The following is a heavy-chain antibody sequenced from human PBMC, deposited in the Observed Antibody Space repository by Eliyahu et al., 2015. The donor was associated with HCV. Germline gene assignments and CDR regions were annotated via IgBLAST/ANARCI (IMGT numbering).Heavy chain of an antibody. J-gene: IGHJ4*02. D-gene: IGHD1-7*01. CDR2: IDWDDDK. CDR3: ARIRAGTTEWYFDY. CDR1: GFSLSTSGMC. Sequence: QVTLRESGPALVKPTQTLTLTCTFSGFSLSTSGMCVSWIRQPPGKALEWLALIDWDDDKYYSTSLKTRLTISKDTSKNQVALTMTNMDPVDTATYYCARIRAGTTEWYFDYWGQGTLVTVSS. V-gene: IGHV2-70*01.